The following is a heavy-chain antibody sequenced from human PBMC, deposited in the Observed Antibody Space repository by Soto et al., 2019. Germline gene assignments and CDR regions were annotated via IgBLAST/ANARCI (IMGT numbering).Heavy chain of an antibody. D-gene: IGHD3-3*01. CDR3: AIAATPSSISGVVTLDV. CDR1: GGSINSGAYY. J-gene: IGHJ6*02. V-gene: IGHV4-31*03. Sequence: SETLSLTCTVSGGSINSGAYYWSWIRQHPGKGLEWIGYIYYSGSTYYNPSLKSRVTISVDTSKNQFSLKLSSVTAADTAVYYCAIAATPSSISGVVTLDVWGQGTTGTFSS. CDR2: IYYSGST.